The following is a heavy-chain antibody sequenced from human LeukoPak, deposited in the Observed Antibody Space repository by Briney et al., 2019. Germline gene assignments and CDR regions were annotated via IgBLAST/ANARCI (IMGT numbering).Heavy chain of an antibody. V-gene: IGHV4-39*02. D-gene: IGHD3-10*01. Sequence: SETLSLTCTVSGGSIGSSAYSWGWIRQPPGKGLEWIGSISYTGTTYYNPSLKSRVTISLDTSKNQFSLKLISVTAADTALYYCAREGPHGSGIYYNPLDYWGQGALVIVSS. J-gene: IGHJ4*02. CDR1: GGSIGSSAYS. CDR3: AREGPHGSGIYYNPLDY. CDR2: ISYTGTT.